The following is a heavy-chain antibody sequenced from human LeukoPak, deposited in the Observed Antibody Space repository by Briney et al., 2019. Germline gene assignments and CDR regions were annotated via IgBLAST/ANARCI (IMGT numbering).Heavy chain of an antibody. CDR2: ISSSGSTI. CDR1: GFTFSSYA. CDR3: AAGIAVIGQFDY. J-gene: IGHJ4*02. V-gene: IGHV3-48*04. D-gene: IGHD6-19*01. Sequence: GGSLRLSCSASGFTFSSYAMSWVRQAPGKGLEWVSYISSSGSTIYYADSVKGRFTISRDNAKNSLYLQMNSLRAEDTAVYYCAAGIAVIGQFDYWGQGTLVTVSS.